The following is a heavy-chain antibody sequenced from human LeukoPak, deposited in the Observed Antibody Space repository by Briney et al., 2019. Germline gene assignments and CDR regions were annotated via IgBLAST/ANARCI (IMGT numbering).Heavy chain of an antibody. D-gene: IGHD2-8*01. CDR1: GYTFTSYY. V-gene: IGHV1-46*01. CDR3: AGVVGYCTNGVCYTSWFDP. J-gene: IGHJ5*02. CDR2: INPSGGST. Sequence: ASVKVSCKASGYTFTSYYMHWVRQAPGQGLEWMGIINPSGGSTSYAQKFQGRVTMTRDTSTSTVYMELSSLRSEDTAVYYCAGVVGYCTNGVCYTSWFDPWGQGTLVTVSS.